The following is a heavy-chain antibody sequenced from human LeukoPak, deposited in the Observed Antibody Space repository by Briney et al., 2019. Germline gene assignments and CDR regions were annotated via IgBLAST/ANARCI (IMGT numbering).Heavy chain of an antibody. D-gene: IGHD3-22*01. Sequence: SETLSLTCTVSGGSISRGSYYWSWIRQPAGKGLEWIGRIYSSGSTNYNPSLKSRVTISVDTSKNQFSLKLSSVTAADTAVYYCARHGVYDSSGYYFDYWGQGTLVTVSS. CDR2: IYSSGST. V-gene: IGHV4-61*02. J-gene: IGHJ4*02. CDR3: ARHGVYDSSGYYFDY. CDR1: GGSISRGSYY.